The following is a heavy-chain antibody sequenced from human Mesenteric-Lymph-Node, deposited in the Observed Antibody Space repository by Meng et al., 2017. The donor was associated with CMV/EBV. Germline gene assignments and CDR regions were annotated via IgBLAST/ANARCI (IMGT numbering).Heavy chain of an antibody. D-gene: IGHD3-3*02. CDR3: ARDPAFSSFAY. J-gene: IGHJ4*02. CDR1: GFNFGFYW. V-gene: IGHV3-7*01. CDR2: INQDGSIR. Sequence: GGSLRLSCAASGFNFGFYWMTWVRQAPGKGPELVANINQDGSIRNYLDSVKGRFTISRDNAKASLYLQMNSLRPEDTAVYYCARDPAFSSFAYWGQGTLVTVSS.